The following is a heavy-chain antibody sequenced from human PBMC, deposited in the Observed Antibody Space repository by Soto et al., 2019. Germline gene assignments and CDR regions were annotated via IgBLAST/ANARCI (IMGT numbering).Heavy chain of an antibody. CDR1: GGSISSGGYS. Sequence: QLQLQESGSGLVKPSQTLSLTCAVSGGSISSGGYSWSWIRQPPGKGLEWIGYIHHSGNTYYNPSLQSRVTRSVHRAKNQFSLRLSSVTAADTAVYYCARVPGLWGRGTLVTVSS. CDR2: IHHSGNT. J-gene: IGHJ2*01. CDR3: ARVPGL. V-gene: IGHV4-30-2*01.